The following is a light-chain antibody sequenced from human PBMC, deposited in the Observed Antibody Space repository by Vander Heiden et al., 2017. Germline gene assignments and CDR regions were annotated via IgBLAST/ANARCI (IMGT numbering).Light chain of an antibody. CDR1: SSDIGAYNY. CDR3: SSYTTSSTGV. CDR2: EVT. V-gene: IGLV2-14*01. Sequence: QSALTQPASVSGSPGQSIAISCTETSSDIGAYNYVSWYQQYPGKVPKLIIYEVTKRPSGVSDRFSGSKSGNTASLTISGLQAEDEADYYCSSYTTSSTGVFGTGTKVTVL. J-gene: IGLJ1*01.